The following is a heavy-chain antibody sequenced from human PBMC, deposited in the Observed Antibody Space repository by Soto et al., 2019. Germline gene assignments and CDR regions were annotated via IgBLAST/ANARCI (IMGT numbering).Heavy chain of an antibody. Sequence: VASVKVSCKASGGTFSSYAISWVRQAPGQGLEWMGGIIPIFGTANYAQKFQGRVTITADESTSTAYMELSSLRSEDTAVYYCAREVEYGRVHWGQGTLVTVSS. CDR3: AREVEYGRVH. CDR2: IIPIFGTA. D-gene: IGHD1-1*01. V-gene: IGHV1-69*13. J-gene: IGHJ4*02. CDR1: GGTFSSYA.